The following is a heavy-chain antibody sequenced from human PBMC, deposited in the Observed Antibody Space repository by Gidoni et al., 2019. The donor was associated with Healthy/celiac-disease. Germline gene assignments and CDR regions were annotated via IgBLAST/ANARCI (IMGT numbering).Heavy chain of an antibody. J-gene: IGHJ6*02. Sequence: EVQLVESGGGLVQPGRSLRLSCAASGFTFDDYAMHWVRQAPGKGLEWGSGISWNSGSIGYADSVKGRFTISRDNAKNSLYLQMNSLRAEDTALYYCAKDISYYGSGSYYFPYYYYGMDVWGQGTTVTVSS. D-gene: IGHD3-10*01. V-gene: IGHV3-9*01. CDR1: GFTFDDYA. CDR2: ISWNSGSI. CDR3: AKDISYYGSGSYYFPYYYYGMDV.